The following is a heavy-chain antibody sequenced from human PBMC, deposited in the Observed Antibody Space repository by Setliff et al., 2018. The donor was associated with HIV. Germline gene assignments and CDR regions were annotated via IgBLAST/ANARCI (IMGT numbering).Heavy chain of an antibody. Sequence: PSETLSLTCTVSGGSISSSYWTWTRQPPGKGLEWIGNIHYSGSTNYNPSLKSRVTISVDTSRSQFSLKLSSVTAADTAVYYCAKRTFGSGRLDPWGQGTLVTVSS. CDR2: IHYSGST. CDR3: AKRTFGSGRLDP. J-gene: IGHJ5*02. D-gene: IGHD3-16*01. V-gene: IGHV4-59*08. CDR1: GGSISSSY.